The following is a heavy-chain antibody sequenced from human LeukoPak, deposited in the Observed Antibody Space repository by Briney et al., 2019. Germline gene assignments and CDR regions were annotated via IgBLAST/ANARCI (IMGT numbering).Heavy chain of an antibody. CDR3: ARALDSSSSRYQAFEY. CDR2: IKQDEREK. CDR1: GFTFSSYW. J-gene: IGHJ4*02. Sequence: GGSLRLSCAASGFTFSSYWMSWVRQAPGKGLGWVANIKQDEREKYYVDSVKGRFTISRDNAKNSLYLQMNNLRAEDTAVYYCARALDSSSSRYQAFEYWGQGTLVTVSS. V-gene: IGHV3-7*01. D-gene: IGHD2-2*01.